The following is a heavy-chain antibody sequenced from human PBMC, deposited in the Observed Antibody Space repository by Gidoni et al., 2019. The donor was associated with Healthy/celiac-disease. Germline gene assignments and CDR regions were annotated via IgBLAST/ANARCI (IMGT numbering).Heavy chain of an antibody. CDR1: GGSFSGYY. V-gene: IGHV4-34*01. J-gene: IGHJ4*02. CDR3: ARVRGPRVIGDTAMACDY. D-gene: IGHD5-18*01. CDR2: INHSGST. Sequence: QVQLQQWGAGLLKPSETLSLTCAVYGGSFSGYYWSWIRQPPGKGLEWIGEINHSGSTNYTPSLKSRVTISVDTSKNQFSLKLSSVTAADTAVYYCARVRGPRVIGDTAMACDYWGQGTLVTVSS.